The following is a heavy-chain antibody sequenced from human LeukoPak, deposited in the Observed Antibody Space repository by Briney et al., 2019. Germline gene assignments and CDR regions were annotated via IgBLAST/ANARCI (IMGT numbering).Heavy chain of an antibody. J-gene: IGHJ4*02. CDR1: GFTFSSYG. Sequence: QAGGTLRLSCAASGFTFSSYGMSWVRQAPGKGLEWVSVISTSGGSTYYADSVKGRFTISRDNSKNTLYLQMNSLRAEDTAVYYCAKGGSGWYGDYWGQGTLVTVSS. CDR2: ISTSGGST. D-gene: IGHD6-19*01. CDR3: AKGGSGWYGDY. V-gene: IGHV3-23*01.